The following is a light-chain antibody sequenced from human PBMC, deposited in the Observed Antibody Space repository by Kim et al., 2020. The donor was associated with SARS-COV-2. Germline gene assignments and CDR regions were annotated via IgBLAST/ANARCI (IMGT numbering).Light chain of an antibody. CDR1: QGISNY. Sequence: DIQMTQSPSSLSASVGDRVTITCRASQGISNYLAWYQQKPGEVPKLLFYAASTLQSGVPSRFSGSGSVTDFTLTISSLQPEDVATYYCQKYNSAPLTFGGGTKVDIK. J-gene: IGKJ4*01. V-gene: IGKV1-27*01. CDR3: QKYNSAPLT. CDR2: AAS.